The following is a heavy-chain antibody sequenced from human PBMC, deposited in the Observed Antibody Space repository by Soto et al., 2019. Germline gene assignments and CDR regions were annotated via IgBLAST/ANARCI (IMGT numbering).Heavy chain of an antibody. J-gene: IGHJ6*02. D-gene: IGHD3-16*01. CDR2: IHYSGST. CDR3: ARWGGGMDV. V-gene: IGHV4-59*01. Sequence: QVQLQESGPGLVKPSETLSLTCTVSGGSISSYYWNWIRQPPGKGLEWIAYIHYSGSTNYNSSLTSRVTRSVDTSKNQFSRKMSSVTAADTAVYYCARWGGGMDVWGQGTTVTVSS. CDR1: GGSISSYY.